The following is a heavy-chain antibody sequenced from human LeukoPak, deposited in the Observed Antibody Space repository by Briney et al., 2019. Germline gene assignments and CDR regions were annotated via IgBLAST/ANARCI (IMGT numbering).Heavy chain of an antibody. D-gene: IGHD6-19*01. V-gene: IGHV3-73*01. J-gene: IGHJ4*02. CDR3: TRQGEAIAVAGTGSQAGY. Sequence: GGSLKLSCAASGFTFSGSAMHWVRQASGKGLEWVGRIRSKANSYATAYAASVKGRFTISRDDSKNTAYLQMNSLKTEDTAVYYCTRQGEAIAVAGTGSQAGYWGQGTLVTVSP. CDR2: IRSKANSYAT. CDR1: GFTFSGSA.